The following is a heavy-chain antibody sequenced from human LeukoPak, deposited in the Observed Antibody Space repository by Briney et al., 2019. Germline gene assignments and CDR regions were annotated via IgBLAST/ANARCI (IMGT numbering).Heavy chain of an antibody. J-gene: IGHJ4*02. V-gene: IGHV4-34*01. CDR3: ARVFLSGGFGRELFDY. Sequence: QASETLSLTCAVYGGSFSGYYWSWIRQPPGKGLEWIGEINHSGSTSYNPSLKSRVTISVDTSKNQFSLKLSSVTAADTAVYYCARVFLSGGFGRELFDYWGQGTLVTVSS. CDR1: GGSFSGYY. CDR2: INHSGST. D-gene: IGHD3-10*01.